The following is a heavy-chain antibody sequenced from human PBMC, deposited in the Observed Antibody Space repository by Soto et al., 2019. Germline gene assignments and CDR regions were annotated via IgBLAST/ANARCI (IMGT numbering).Heavy chain of an antibody. Sequence: VQVVQSGAEVKKPGSSVKVSCKASGGTFSSFAFTWVRQAPGQGLEWMGGVIPLFGPPTYSQNFQGRVTMSGVASTGTVEMELRNLTSVDTALSFYATDLVGSAGPYYFAWWGQGALVTVSS. D-gene: IGHD3-10*01. CDR2: VIPLFGPP. CDR1: GGTFSSFA. J-gene: IGHJ4*02. V-gene: IGHV1-69*12. CDR3: ATDLVGSAGPYYFAW.